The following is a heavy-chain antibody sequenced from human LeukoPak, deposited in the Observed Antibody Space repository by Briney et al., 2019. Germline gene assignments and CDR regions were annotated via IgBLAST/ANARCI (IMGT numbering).Heavy chain of an antibody. V-gene: IGHV1-8*03. CDR3: ARGRGYSSSWYWFDP. D-gene: IGHD6-13*01. Sequence: ASVKVSCKASGYTFTSYDTNWVRQATGQGLEWMGWMNPNSGNTGYAQKFQGRVTITRNTSISTAYMELSSLRSEDTAVYYCARGRGYSSSWYWFDPWGQGTLVTVAS. CDR1: GYTFTSYD. CDR2: MNPNSGNT. J-gene: IGHJ5*02.